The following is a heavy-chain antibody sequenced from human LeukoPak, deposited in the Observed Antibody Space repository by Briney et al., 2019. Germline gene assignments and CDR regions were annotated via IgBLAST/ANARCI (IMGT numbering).Heavy chain of an antibody. D-gene: IGHD3-10*01. CDR1: RYTLTELS. V-gene: IGHV1-24*01. CDR2: FDPEDGET. Sequence: GASVKVSCKASRYTLTELSMDWVRQAPGKGLEWMGGFDPEDGETIYAQKFQGRVTMTEDTSTDTAYMELSSLRSEDTAVYYCATVPVISANDAFDIWGQGTMVTVSS. CDR3: ATVPVISANDAFDI. J-gene: IGHJ3*02.